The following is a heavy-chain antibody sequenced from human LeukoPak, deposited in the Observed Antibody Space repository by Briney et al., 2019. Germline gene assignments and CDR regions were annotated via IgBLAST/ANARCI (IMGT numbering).Heavy chain of an antibody. Sequence: PSETLSPTCAVYGGSFSGYYWSWIRQPPGKGLEWIGEINHSGSTNYNPSLKSRVTISVDTSKNQFSLKLSSVTAADTAVYYCARIGYSYPSDYWGQGTLVTVSS. CDR2: INHSGST. D-gene: IGHD5-18*01. V-gene: IGHV4-34*01. CDR3: ARIGYSYPSDY. J-gene: IGHJ4*02. CDR1: GGSFSGYY.